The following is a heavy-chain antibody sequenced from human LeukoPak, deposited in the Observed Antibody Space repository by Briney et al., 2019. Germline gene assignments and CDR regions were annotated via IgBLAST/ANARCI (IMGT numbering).Heavy chain of an antibody. V-gene: IGHV3-33*01. CDR3: AREVGGALHYFDY. Sequence: PGRSLRLSCAASGFTFSNYGMHWVRQAPGKGLEWVAVIWYDGSNKYYADSVKGRFTVSRDNSKNTLYLQINSLRAEDTAVYYCAREVGGALHYFDYWGQGTLVTVSS. D-gene: IGHD1-26*01. CDR1: GFTFSNYG. CDR2: IWYDGSNK. J-gene: IGHJ4*02.